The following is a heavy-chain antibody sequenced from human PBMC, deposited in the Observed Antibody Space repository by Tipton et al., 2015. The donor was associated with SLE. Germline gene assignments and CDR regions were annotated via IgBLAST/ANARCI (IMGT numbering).Heavy chain of an antibody. CDR3: ARHGEVGASFDH. D-gene: IGHD1-26*01. V-gene: IGHV4-59*08. Sequence: TLSLTCTVSGDSVRGSYWSWIRQPPGMGLEWIGFVYYGGSTNMGTTNYNPSLKSRVTISEDTSGNQFSLKLSSGTAADTAVYYCARHGEVGASFDHWGQGSLVTVSS. CDR2: VYYGGST. CDR1: GDSVRGSY. J-gene: IGHJ4*02.